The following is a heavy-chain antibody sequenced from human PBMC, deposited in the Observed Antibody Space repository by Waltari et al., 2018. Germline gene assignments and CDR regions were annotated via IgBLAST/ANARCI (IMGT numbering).Heavy chain of an antibody. J-gene: IGHJ6*02. CDR1: GFSFRTYA. D-gene: IGHD4-17*01. CDR3: AKAYGGNSLSGMDV. V-gene: IGHV3-23*01. Sequence: EVQLLESGGGLAQPGGSLRLSCAASGFSFRTYAMSWVRQAPGKGLEWVSAISGSGDSTYYADSVKGRFTISRDNSKNTLYLQMNSLRVEDTAVYNCAKAYGGNSLSGMDVWGQGTTVTVSS. CDR2: ISGSGDST.